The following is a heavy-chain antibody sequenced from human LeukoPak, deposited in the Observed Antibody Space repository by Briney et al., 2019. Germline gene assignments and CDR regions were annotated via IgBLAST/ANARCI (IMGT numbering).Heavy chain of an antibody. CDR3: ARGAGSDAGYDILTGYPDY. J-gene: IGHJ4*02. Sequence: PGGSLRLSCAASGFTFSSYSMNWVRQAPGKGLEWVSSISSSSSYIYYADSVKGRFTISRDNAKNSLYLQMNSLRAEDTAVYYCARGAGSDAGYDILTGYPDYWGQGTLVTVSS. CDR1: GFTFSSYS. D-gene: IGHD3-9*01. CDR2: ISSSSSYI. V-gene: IGHV3-21*01.